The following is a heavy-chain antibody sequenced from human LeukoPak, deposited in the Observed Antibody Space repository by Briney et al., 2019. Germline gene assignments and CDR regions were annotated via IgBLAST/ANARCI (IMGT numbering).Heavy chain of an antibody. V-gene: IGHV4-39*07. CDR1: GGSISSSSYY. CDR3: ARGTIAADY. Sequence: SETLSLTCTVSGGSISSSSYYWGWVRQPPGKGLEWIGSIYNSGSTYYNPSLKSRVTISVDTFNNQFSLRLSSVTAADTAVYYCARGTIAADYWGQGTLVTVSS. J-gene: IGHJ4*02. CDR2: IYNSGST. D-gene: IGHD6-13*01.